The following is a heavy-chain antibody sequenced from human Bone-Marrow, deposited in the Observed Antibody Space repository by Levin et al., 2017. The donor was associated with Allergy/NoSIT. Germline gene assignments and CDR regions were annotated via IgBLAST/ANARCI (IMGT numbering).Heavy chain of an antibody. J-gene: IGHJ4*02. V-gene: IGHV3-30-3*01. D-gene: IGHD1-14*01. CDR1: GFTFSDYA. CDR3: ARDLPISDAVTTENLDY. CDR2: ISDDGNSK. Sequence: QPGESLKISCSVSGFTFSDYAIHWVRQAPGKGLEWVAVISDDGNSKYFTDSVKGRFTISRDSSKSTVFLQMNSLRHDDTAVYFCARDLPISDAVTTENLDYWGQGTPVTVSS.